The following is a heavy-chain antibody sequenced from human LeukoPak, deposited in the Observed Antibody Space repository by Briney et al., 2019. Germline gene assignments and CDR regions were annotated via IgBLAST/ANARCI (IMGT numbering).Heavy chain of an antibody. CDR3: AKPPAMVRGVGEFDP. Sequence: GGSLRLSCAASGFTFSSYAMSWVRQAPGKGLEWVSAISGSGGSTYYAVSVKGRFTISRDNSKNTLYLQMNSLRAEDTAVYYCAKPPAMVRGVGEFDPWGQGTLVTVSS. CDR1: GFTFSSYA. V-gene: IGHV3-23*01. CDR2: ISGSGGST. D-gene: IGHD3-10*01. J-gene: IGHJ5*02.